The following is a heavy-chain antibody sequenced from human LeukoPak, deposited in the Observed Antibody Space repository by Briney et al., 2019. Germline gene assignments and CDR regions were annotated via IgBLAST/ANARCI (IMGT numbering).Heavy chain of an antibody. D-gene: IGHD2-2*01. CDR2: IYTSGST. Sequence: SETLSLTCTVSGSISSDYWSWIRQPPGKGLEWIGYIYTSGSTNYNPSLKSRVTLSVDTSKTQFSLDLSSVTAADTAVYYCARQKCTSTSCLTKNAFDIWGQGTIVTVSS. J-gene: IGHJ3*02. CDR3: ARQKCTSTSCLTKNAFDI. CDR1: GSISSDY. V-gene: IGHV4-4*09.